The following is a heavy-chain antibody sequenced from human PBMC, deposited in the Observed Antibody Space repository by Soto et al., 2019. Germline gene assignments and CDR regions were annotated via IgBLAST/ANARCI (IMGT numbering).Heavy chain of an antibody. V-gene: IGHV4-39*01. CDR2: IYYSGST. J-gene: IGHJ4*02. CDR3: ARLSLFWDY. Sequence: QLQLQESGPGLVKPSETLSLTCTVSGGSISSSSYYWGWIRQPPGMGLEWIGSIYYSGSTYYNPSPKSRVTISVDTSKNQFSLKLSSVTAADTAVYYCARLSLFWDYWGQGTLVTVSS. D-gene: IGHD3-9*01. CDR1: GGSISSSSYY.